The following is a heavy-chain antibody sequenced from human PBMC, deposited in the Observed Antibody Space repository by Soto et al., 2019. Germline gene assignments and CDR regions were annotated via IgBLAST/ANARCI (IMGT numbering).Heavy chain of an antibody. V-gene: IGHV3-21*01. J-gene: IGHJ6*03. CDR1: GFTFSSYS. CDR3: ARVGNYDFWSGYYPFYYYYYMDV. CDR2: ISSSSSYI. D-gene: IGHD3-3*01. Sequence: GGSLRLSCAASGFTFSSYSMNWVRQAPGKGLEWVSSISSSSSYIYYADSVKGRFTISRDNAKNSLYLQMNSLRAEDTAVYYCARVGNYDFWSGYYPFYYYYYMDVWGKGTTVTVSS.